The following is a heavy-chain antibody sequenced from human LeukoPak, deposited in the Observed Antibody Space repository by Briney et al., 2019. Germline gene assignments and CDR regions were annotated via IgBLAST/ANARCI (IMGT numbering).Heavy chain of an antibody. CDR2: IIPIFGTA. D-gene: IGHD3-3*01. CDR1: GGTFSSYA. V-gene: IGHV1-69*01. Sequence: SVKVSCKASGGTFSSYAISWVRQAPGQGLEWMGGIIPIFGTANYAQKFQGRVTITADETTSTAYMELSSLRSEDTAVYYCARETIFGVVQGYFDYWGQGTLVTVSS. J-gene: IGHJ4*02. CDR3: ARETIFGVVQGYFDY.